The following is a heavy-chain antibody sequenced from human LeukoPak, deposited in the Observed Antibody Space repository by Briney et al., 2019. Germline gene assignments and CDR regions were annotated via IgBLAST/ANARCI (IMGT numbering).Heavy chain of an antibody. V-gene: IGHV3-74*03. CDR1: GFTFSTYW. J-gene: IGHJ4*02. D-gene: IGHD6-13*01. CDR2: MNTDGSDT. CDR3: TKDITAGGLDY. Sequence: GSLRLSCAASGFTFSTYWMHWVRQAPGKGLVWVSRMNTDGSDTSYTDSVKGRFTISRDNARNSLYLQMNSLRTDDTALYYCTKDITAGGLDYWGQGTLVTVSS.